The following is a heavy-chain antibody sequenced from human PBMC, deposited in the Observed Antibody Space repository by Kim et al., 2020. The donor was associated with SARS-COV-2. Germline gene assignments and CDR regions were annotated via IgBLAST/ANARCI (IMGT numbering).Heavy chain of an antibody. J-gene: IGHJ4*02. CDR2: IKSKTDGGTT. V-gene: IGHV3-15*01. Sequence: GGSLRLSCAASGFTFSNAWMSWVRQAPGKGLEWVGRIKSKTDGGTTDYAAPVKGRFTISRDDSKNTLYLQMNSLKTEDTAVYYCTTPSHYYDSSGYFYYFDYWGQGTLVTVSS. CDR1: GFTFSNAW. CDR3: TTPSHYYDSSGYFYYFDY. D-gene: IGHD3-22*01.